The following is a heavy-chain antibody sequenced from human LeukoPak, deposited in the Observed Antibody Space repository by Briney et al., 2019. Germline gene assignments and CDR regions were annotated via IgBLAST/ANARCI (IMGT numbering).Heavy chain of an antibody. CDR3: AKMGKTYYDFWSGSNTRGPFDS. CDR1: GYTFTSYY. J-gene: IGHJ4*02. CDR2: INPSGGST. V-gene: IGHV1-46*01. D-gene: IGHD3-3*01. Sequence: ASVKVSCKASGYTFTSYYMHWVRQAPGQGLEWMGIINPSGGSTSYAQKFQGRVTMTRDTSTSTVYMELSSLRSEDTAVYYCAKMGKTYYDFWSGSNTRGPFDSWGQGTLVTVSS.